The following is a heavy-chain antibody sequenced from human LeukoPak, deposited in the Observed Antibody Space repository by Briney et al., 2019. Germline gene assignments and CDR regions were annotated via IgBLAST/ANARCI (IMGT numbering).Heavy chain of an antibody. D-gene: IGHD1-26*01. Sequence: PGGSLRLSCAASGFTFTTYTMNWVRQAPGKGLEWVSSISSSGSYIYYADSVKGRFTISRDNAKNSLYLKMNSLRAEDTAVYYCARDYYGGYYFEYWGQGTLVTVSS. CDR3: ARDYYGGYYFEY. CDR1: GFTFTTYT. CDR2: ISSSGSYI. V-gene: IGHV3-21*01. J-gene: IGHJ4*02.